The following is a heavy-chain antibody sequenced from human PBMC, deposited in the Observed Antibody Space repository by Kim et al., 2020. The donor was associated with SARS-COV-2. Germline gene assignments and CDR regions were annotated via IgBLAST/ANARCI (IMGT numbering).Heavy chain of an antibody. CDR2: INHSGST. CDR3: ARGGGHGFWSGYTSWFDP. J-gene: IGHJ5*02. D-gene: IGHD3-3*01. Sequence: SETLSLTCAVYGESFSGYYWNWIRQPPGKGLEWIGEINHSGSTNYNPSLKTRVTISVDMSKNQVSLKLSSVTAADTAIYYCARGGGHGFWSGYTSWFDPWGQGTLVTVSS. V-gene: IGHV4-34*01. CDR1: GESFSGYY.